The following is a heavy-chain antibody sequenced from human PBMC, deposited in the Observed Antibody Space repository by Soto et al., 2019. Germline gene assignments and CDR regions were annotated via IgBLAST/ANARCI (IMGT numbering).Heavy chain of an antibody. J-gene: IGHJ2*01. D-gene: IGHD3-10*01. CDR3: ANANGSGTKAGWYFDL. CDR1: GFTFSSYG. Sequence: QVQLVESGGGVVQPGRSLRLSCAASGFTFSSYGMHWVRQAPGKGLEWVAVISYDGSNKYYADSVKGRFTISRDNSKNSLYLQMNSLRAGDTAVYYCANANGSGTKAGWYFDLWGRGTLVTVSS. CDR2: ISYDGSNK. V-gene: IGHV3-30*18.